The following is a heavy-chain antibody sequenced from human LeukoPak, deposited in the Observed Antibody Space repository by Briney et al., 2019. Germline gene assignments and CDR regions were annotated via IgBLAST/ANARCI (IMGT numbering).Heavy chain of an antibody. CDR2: ISAYNGNT. V-gene: IGHV1-18*01. D-gene: IGHD3-16*01. J-gene: IGHJ4*02. CDR3: ARDEYYDYVWGSLDFDH. Sequence: ASVKVSCKASGYTFTSYGISWVRQAPGQGLEWMGWISAYNGNTNYAQKLQGRVTMTTDTSTSTAYMELRSLRSDDTAVYYCARDEYYDYVWGSLDFDHWGQGTLVTVSS. CDR1: GYTFTSYG.